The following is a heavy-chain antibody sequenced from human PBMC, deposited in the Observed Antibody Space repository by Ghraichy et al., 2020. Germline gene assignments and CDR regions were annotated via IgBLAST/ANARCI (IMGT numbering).Heavy chain of an antibody. CDR3: ARHAPGGGYANYYFDY. J-gene: IGHJ4*02. CDR1: GGSISSYY. V-gene: IGHV4-59*08. Sequence: SQTLSLTCTVSGGSISSYYWSWIRQPPGKGLEWIGYIYYSGSTNYNPSLKSRVTISVDTSKNQFSLKLSSVTAADTAVYYCARHAPGGGYANYYFDYWGQGTLVTVSS. CDR2: IYYSGST. D-gene: IGHD3-16*01.